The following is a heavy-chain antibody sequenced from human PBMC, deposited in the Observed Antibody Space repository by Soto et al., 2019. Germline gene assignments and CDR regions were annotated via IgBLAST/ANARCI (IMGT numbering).Heavy chain of an antibody. Sequence: QVQLVQSGAEVKKPGASVKVSCKASGYTFTSYGISWVRQAPRQGLEWMGWISAYNGNTNYAQKLQGRVTMTTDTSTSTAYMELRSLRSDDTAVYYCARDLIGYCSGGSCYSGYWGQGTLVTVSS. CDR2: ISAYNGNT. CDR3: ARDLIGYCSGGSCYSGY. J-gene: IGHJ4*02. D-gene: IGHD2-15*01. CDR1: GYTFTSYG. V-gene: IGHV1-18*01.